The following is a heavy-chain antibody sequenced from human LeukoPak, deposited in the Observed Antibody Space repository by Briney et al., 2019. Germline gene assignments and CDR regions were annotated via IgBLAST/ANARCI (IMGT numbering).Heavy chain of an antibody. CDR3: AKRAPGSGLDY. D-gene: IGHD3-10*01. V-gene: IGHV3-30*02. J-gene: IGHJ4*02. CDR1: GFTFSSYD. Sequence: GGSLRLSCAPSGFTFSSYDMHWVRQAPGKGLEWVAFGRYDGSNKNYADSVQGRFTISRDNSKSTLYLHMTSLRTEDTAVYYCAKRAPGSGLDYWGQGTLVTVSS. CDR2: GRYDGSNK.